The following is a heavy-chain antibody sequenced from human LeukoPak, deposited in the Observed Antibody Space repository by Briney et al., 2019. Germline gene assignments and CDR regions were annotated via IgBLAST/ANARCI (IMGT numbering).Heavy chain of an antibody. CDR2: IYYSGST. D-gene: IGHD6-13*01. CDR1: GGSISSYY. J-gene: IGHJ4*02. Sequence: SETLSPTCTVSGGSISSYYWSWIRQPPGKGLEWIGYIYYSGSTNYNPSLKSRATISVDTSKNQFSLKLSSVTAADTAVYYCARNLGGSSWVFDYWGRGTLVTVSS. V-gene: IGHV4-59*01. CDR3: ARNLGGSSWVFDY.